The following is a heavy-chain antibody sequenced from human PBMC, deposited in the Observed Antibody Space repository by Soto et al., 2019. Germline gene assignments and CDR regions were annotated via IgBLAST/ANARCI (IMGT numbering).Heavy chain of an antibody. J-gene: IGHJ4*02. CDR2: IKQDGSET. Sequence: EVQLVESGGGVVQPGGSLRLSCAASGFTFSSYWMSWVRQAPGKGLEWMANIKQDGSETYYVDSLKGRLTISRDNAKNSLYLQLNSLRVEDTAVYYCARNGYYYESSGYFGGVDYWGQGTLVTVSS. CDR1: GFTFSSYW. D-gene: IGHD3-22*01. V-gene: IGHV3-7*01. CDR3: ARNGYYYESSGYFGGVDY.